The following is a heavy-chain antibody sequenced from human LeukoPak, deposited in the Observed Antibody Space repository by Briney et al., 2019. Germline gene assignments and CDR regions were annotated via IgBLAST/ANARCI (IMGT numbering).Heavy chain of an antibody. V-gene: IGHV3-23*01. J-gene: IGHJ4*02. CDR3: AKYVDVVATIGIDY. CDR1: GFTFCSYA. Sequence: PGGSLRFSCAASGFTFCSYAMSWVRQAQGKGLEWVSAISGSGGSTYYADSVKGRFTSSRDNSKNTLYLQMNSLRAEDTAVYYCAKYVDVVATIGIDYWGQGTLVTVSS. CDR2: ISGSGGST. D-gene: IGHD5-12*01.